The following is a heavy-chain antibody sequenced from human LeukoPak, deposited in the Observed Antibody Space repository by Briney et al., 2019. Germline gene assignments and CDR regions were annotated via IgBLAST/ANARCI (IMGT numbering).Heavy chain of an antibody. CDR2: IYSSGST. CDR1: SGSISGYY. V-gene: IGHV4-4*07. CDR3: ARTVSGYTFDI. Sequence: SETLSLTCTVSSGSISGYYWSWIRQPAGKGLEWIGRIYSSGSTNYNPSLKTRVTMSVDTSKNQFSLKLSSVTAADTAVYYCARTVSGYTFDIWGQGTMVTVSS. J-gene: IGHJ3*02. D-gene: IGHD3-16*02.